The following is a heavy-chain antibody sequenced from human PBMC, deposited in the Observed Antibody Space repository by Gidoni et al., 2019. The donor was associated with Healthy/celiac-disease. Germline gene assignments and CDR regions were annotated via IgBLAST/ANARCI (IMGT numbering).Heavy chain of an antibody. CDR1: GFTFSSYY. CDR3: ARSTRIAARRTMPGQDGQSKYYFDY. V-gene: IGHV3-30-3*01. CDR2: ISDDGSNK. D-gene: IGHD6-6*01. J-gene: IGHJ4*02. Sequence: QFPLVVSGGGVVPPGRSLRPSCAASGFTFSSYYMHWVRPSPGKGLEWVAVISDDGSNKYYADSVKGRFTISRDKSKNTLYLQMNSLRAEDTAVYYCARSTRIAARRTMPGQDGQSKYYFDYWGQGTLVTVSS.